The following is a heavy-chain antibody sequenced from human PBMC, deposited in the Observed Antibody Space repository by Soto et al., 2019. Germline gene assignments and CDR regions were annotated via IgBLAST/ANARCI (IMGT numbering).Heavy chain of an antibody. J-gene: IGHJ6*02. D-gene: IGHD5-12*01. CDR2: ISSSSSYI. Sequence: PGGSLRLSCAASGFTFSSYNMNWVRQAPGKGLEWVSSISSSSSYIYYADSVKGRFTISRDNAKNSLYLQMNSLRAEDTAVYYCARSGYVHYYYGMDVWGQGTTVTVSS. V-gene: IGHV3-21*01. CDR1: GFTFSSYN. CDR3: ARSGYVHYYYGMDV.